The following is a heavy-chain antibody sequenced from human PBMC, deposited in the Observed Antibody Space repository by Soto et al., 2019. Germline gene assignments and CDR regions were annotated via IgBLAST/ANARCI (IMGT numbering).Heavy chain of an antibody. Sequence: SETLSLTCTVSGGSISSSSYYWGWIRQPPGKGLEWIGSIYYSGSTYYNPSLKSRVTISVDTSKNQFSLKLSSVTAADTAVYYCAWLVGARTPFDYWGQGTLVTVSS. D-gene: IGHD1-26*01. CDR2: IYYSGST. CDR1: GGSISSSSYY. CDR3: AWLVGARTPFDY. V-gene: IGHV4-39*01. J-gene: IGHJ4*02.